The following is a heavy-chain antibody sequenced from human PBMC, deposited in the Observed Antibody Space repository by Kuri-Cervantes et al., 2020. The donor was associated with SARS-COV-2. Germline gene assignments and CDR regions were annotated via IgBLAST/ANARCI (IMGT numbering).Heavy chain of an antibody. J-gene: IGHJ6*02. CDR3: VRGEIASTVLGYCSSTSCRYYGMDV. D-gene: IGHD2-2*01. CDR2: IIPIFGTA. Sequence: SVKVSCKASGYTFTGYYMHWVRQAPGQGLEWMGGIIPIFGTANYAQKFQGRVTITADKSTSTAYMELSSLRSEDTAVYYCVRGEIASTVLGYCSSTSCRYYGMDVWGQGTTVTVSS. CDR1: GYTFTGYY. V-gene: IGHV1-69*06.